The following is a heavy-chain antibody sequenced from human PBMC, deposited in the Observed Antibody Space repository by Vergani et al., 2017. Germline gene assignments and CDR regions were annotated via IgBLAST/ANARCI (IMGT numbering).Heavy chain of an antibody. Sequence: QVQLVQSGAEVKKPGASVKVYCKASGYTFTSYYMHWVRQAPGQGLEWMGIINPSGGSTSYAQKFQGRVTMTRDTSTSTVYMELSSLRSEDTAVYYCARVMADTAMVTPSIDYWGQGTLVTVSS. CDR1: GYTFTSYY. V-gene: IGHV1-46*03. CDR3: ARVMADTAMVTPSIDY. D-gene: IGHD5-18*01. CDR2: INPSGGST. J-gene: IGHJ4*02.